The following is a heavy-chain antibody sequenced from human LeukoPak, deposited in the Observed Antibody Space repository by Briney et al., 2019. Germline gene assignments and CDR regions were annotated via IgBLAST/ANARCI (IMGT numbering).Heavy chain of an antibody. J-gene: IGHJ6*03. CDR1: GFTFSSYW. CDR3: AREVDDYYYYYMDV. V-gene: IGHV3-74*01. CDR2: INSDGSST. Sequence: GGSLRLSCAASGFTFSSYWMHWVRQAPGKGLVWVSRINSDGSSTSYADSVKGRFTISRDNAKNTLYLQMNSLRAEDTAVYYCAREVDDYYYYYMDVWGKGTTVTVSS. D-gene: IGHD5-12*01.